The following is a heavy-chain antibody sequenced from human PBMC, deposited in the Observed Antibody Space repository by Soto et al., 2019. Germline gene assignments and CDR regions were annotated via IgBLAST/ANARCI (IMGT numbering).Heavy chain of an antibody. V-gene: IGHV3-23*01. CDR2: INKSGGST. D-gene: IGHD1-1*01. Sequence: EVQLLESGGGLVQPGGSLRLSCAASGFTFSSFAMSWVRQAPGKGLEWVSTINKSGGSTYYADSVKGRFTISRDNSKNMLFLQINGLRDEDTAVYYCAKDPPTTGTTFDYWGRGTLVTVSS. CDR1: GFTFSSFA. J-gene: IGHJ4*02. CDR3: AKDPPTTGTTFDY.